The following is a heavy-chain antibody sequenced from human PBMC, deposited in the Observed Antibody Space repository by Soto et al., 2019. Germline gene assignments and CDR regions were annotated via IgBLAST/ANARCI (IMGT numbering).Heavy chain of an antibody. V-gene: IGHV3-33*01. CDR1: GFDFSVYG. J-gene: IGHJ4*02. Sequence: PGRALRLSCVASGFDFSVYGMHWVRQAPGKGLEWVTFIWYDGVNKYYADSVKGRFTVSRDRSTNTVYLQMNSLRAEDTAIYYCARDTTPIQGPTFDCWGRGTLVTVYS. CDR3: ARDTTPIQGPTFDC. D-gene: IGHD4-4*01. CDR2: IWYDGVNK.